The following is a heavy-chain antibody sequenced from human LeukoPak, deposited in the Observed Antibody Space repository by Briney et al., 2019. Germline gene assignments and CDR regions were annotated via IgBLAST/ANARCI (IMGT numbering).Heavy chain of an antibody. CDR2: MNPNNGGT. V-gene: IGHV1-2*02. D-gene: IGHD1-26*01. CDR1: GYTFTGYY. Sequence: RASVNVSCKASGYTFTGYYFHWVRQAPGQGLEYMGWMNPNNGGTSYAQKFQGRVTMTRDTSITTAYMELNRLRSEDTAVYYCARAIVGATGADYWGQGTLVTVSS. J-gene: IGHJ4*02. CDR3: ARAIVGATGADY.